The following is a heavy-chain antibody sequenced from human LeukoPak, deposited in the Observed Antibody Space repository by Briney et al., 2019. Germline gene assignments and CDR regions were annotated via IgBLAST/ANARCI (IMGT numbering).Heavy chain of an antibody. CDR3: ARGYYDSSGPMGGYYYYMDV. CDR1: GGSFSGYY. V-gene: IGHV4-34*01. D-gene: IGHD3-22*01. CDR2: INHSGST. J-gene: IGHJ6*03. Sequence: SETLSLTCAVYGGSFSGYYWSWIRQPPGKGLEWIGEINHSGSTNYNPSLKSRVTISIDTSKNQFSLKLSSVTAADTAVYYCARGYYDSSGPMGGYYYYMDVWGKGTTVTISS.